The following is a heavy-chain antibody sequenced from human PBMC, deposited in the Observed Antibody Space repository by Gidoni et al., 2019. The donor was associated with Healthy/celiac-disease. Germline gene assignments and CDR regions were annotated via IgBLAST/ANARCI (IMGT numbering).Heavy chain of an antibody. V-gene: IGHV4-61*02. CDR3: AVRGHPYSSGWYIHDAFDI. D-gene: IGHD6-19*01. Sequence: QLQLQESGAGLEKPSQTLSLTCTVSGGSISRGSNYWSWIRQPAGKGLEWIGRIYTSGSTNYNPSPKSRVTISVDTSKNQFSLKLSSVTAADTAVYYCAVRGHPYSSGWYIHDAFDIWGQGTMVTVSS. J-gene: IGHJ3*02. CDR1: GGSISRGSNY. CDR2: IYTSGST.